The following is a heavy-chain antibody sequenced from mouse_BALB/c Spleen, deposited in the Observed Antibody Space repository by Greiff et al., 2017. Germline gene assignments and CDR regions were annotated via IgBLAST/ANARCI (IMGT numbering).Heavy chain of an antibody. CDR1: GFTFSSYG. CDR2: INSNGGST. CDR3: ARAGVLYWYFDV. Sequence: DVHLVESGGGLVQPGGSLKLSCAASGFTFSSYGMSWVRQTPDKRLELVATINSNGGSTYYPDSVKGRFTISRDNSKNTLYLQMSSLKSEDTAMFYCARAGVLYWYFDVWGAGTTVTVSS. V-gene: IGHV5-6-3*01. J-gene: IGHJ1*01.